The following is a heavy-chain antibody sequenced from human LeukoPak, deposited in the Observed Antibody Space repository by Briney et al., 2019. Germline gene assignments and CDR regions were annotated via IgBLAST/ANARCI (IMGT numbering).Heavy chain of an antibody. Sequence: SETLSLTCGVYGGSFSTYYWSWIRQPPGKGLEWIGEINHSGSTNYNPSLKSRVTISVDTSKNQFSLKLSSVTAADTAVYYCARETSQKGAHYMDVWGKGTTVTISS. V-gene: IGHV4-34*01. J-gene: IGHJ6*03. D-gene: IGHD3-16*01. CDR2: INHSGST. CDR3: ARETSQKGAHYMDV. CDR1: GGSFSTYY.